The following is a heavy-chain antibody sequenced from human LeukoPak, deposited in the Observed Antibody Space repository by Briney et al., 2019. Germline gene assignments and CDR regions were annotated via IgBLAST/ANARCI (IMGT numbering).Heavy chain of an antibody. CDR3: ARLLRNIAAAVYYFDY. CDR2: IYPGDSDT. CDR1: GYSFTSYW. V-gene: IGHV5-51*01. J-gene: IGHJ4*02. D-gene: IGHD6-13*01. Sequence: GESLKISCKRSGYSFTSYWIGWVRQMPGKGLEWMGIIYPGDSDTRYSPSFQGQVTISADKSISTAYLQWSSLKASDTAMYYCARLLRNIAAAVYYFDYWGQGTLVTVSS.